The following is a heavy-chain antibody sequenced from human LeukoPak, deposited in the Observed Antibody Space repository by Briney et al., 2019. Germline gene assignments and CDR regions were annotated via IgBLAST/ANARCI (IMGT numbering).Heavy chain of an antibody. CDR1: GFSFSDAW. V-gene: IGHV3-15*01. D-gene: IGHD1-14*01. CDR3: ATDTTYASDL. J-gene: IGHJ3*01. CDR2: IKRKADGATA. Sequence: GGSLRLSCAAPGFSFSDAWMTWVRQAPGKGPEWVGRIKRKADGATADYAAPVKGRFTVSRDDSKNTLYLQMNSLKTEDTGVYYCATDTTYASDLWGQGTLVIVSS.